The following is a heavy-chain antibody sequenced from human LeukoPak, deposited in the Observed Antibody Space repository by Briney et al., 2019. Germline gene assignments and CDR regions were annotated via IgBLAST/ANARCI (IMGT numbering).Heavy chain of an antibody. J-gene: IGHJ4*02. CDR3: AKEGLYCSSTSCYSGGSDY. V-gene: IGHV1-69*01. D-gene: IGHD2-2*01. CDR2: IIPIFGTA. Sequence: ASVKVSCKASGGTFSSYAISWVRQAPGQGLEWMGGIIPIFGTANYAQKFQGRVTITADESTSTAYMELSSLRAEDTAVYYCAKEGLYCSSTSCYSGGSDYWGQGTLVTVSS. CDR1: GGTFSSYA.